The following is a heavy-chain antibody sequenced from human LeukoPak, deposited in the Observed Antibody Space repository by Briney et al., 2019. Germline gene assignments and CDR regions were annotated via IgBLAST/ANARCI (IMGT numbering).Heavy chain of an antibody. CDR2: INGRGDNT. J-gene: IGHJ5*02. CDR1: GVIISSYA. D-gene: IGHD2/OR15-2a*01. Sequence: TGGSLRLSCAASGVIISSYAMSWVRQAPGKGLEWVSAINGRGDNTYYADFVKGRFTISRDNSKSTVYLQMNSLSTEDTAVYYCAKDRVSPGFNWFDPWGQGTLVTVSS. CDR3: AKDRVSPGFNWFDP. V-gene: IGHV3-23*01.